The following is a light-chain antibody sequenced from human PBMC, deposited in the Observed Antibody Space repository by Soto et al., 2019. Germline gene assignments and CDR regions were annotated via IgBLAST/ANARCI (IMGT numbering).Light chain of an antibody. CDR3: MQDVEPPFT. J-gene: IGKJ3*01. CDR1: ESLLFTNGYNY. CDR2: LGS. V-gene: IGKV2-28*01. Sequence: DLVMTQSPLSLPVTPGEAASISCRSSESLLFTNGYNYLDWYVQKPGQSPQLLLYLGSHRAPGVPGWFSGSGSGTDFTMKISRVEAEDVGFYYWMQDVEPPFTFGAGTKVDIK.